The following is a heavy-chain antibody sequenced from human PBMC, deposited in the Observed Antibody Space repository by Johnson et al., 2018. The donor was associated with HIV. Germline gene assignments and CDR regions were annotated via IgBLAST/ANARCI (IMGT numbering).Heavy chain of an antibody. V-gene: IGHV3-30*04. Sequence: QLVESGGGLIQPGGSLRLSCAASGFTFSTYTMYWVRQAPGKGLEWVAVISYDGSNKYYADSVKGRFTISRDNSKNTLYLQMNSLRAEDTAVYYCAREGAWEPPLDAIDIWGQGTMVTVSS. CDR3: AREGAWEPPLDAIDI. J-gene: IGHJ3*02. CDR1: GFTFSTYT. D-gene: IGHD1-26*01. CDR2: ISYDGSNK.